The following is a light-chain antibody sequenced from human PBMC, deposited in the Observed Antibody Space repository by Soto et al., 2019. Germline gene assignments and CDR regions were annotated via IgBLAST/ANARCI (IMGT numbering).Light chain of an antibody. Sequence: EIGLTQSPGTLSLSPGERATLSCRASQSVSNNYLAWCQQKPGQAPRLLIYGASNRATGIPDRFSGSGSGTDFTLTISRLEPEDFAVYYCQQYGSSGTFGQGTKVDIK. V-gene: IGKV3-20*01. J-gene: IGKJ1*01. CDR1: QSVSNNY. CDR3: QQYGSSGT. CDR2: GAS.